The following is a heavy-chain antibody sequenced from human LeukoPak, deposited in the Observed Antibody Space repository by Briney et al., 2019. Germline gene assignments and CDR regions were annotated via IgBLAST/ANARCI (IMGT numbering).Heavy chain of an antibody. Sequence: GGSLRLSCTGSGFNFNMFAMTWVRQAPGQGLEWVSGLSRGGGTTNYADSVKGRFTISRDKSKNVVFLQMNSLRPEDTAVYYCAKEQRIRHCSEGVCMEGYYFDYWGQGSLVTVSS. CDR1: GFNFNMFA. V-gene: IGHV3-23*01. J-gene: IGHJ4*02. CDR2: LSRGGGTT. CDR3: AKEQRIRHCSEGVCMEGYYFDY. D-gene: IGHD2-8*01.